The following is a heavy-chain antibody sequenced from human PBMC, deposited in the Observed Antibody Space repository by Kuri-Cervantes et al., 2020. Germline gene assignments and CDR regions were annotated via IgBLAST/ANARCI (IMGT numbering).Heavy chain of an antibody. CDR3: AREGPGTYYDFWSGYYTRRYGMDV. Sequence: GESLKISCAASGFTFSSYAMSWVRQAPGKGLEWVSAISGSGGSTYYADSVKGRFTISRDNSKNTLYLQMNSLSAEDTAVYYCAREGPGTYYDFWSGYYTRRYGMDVWGQGTTVTVSS. D-gene: IGHD3-3*01. CDR1: GFTFSSYA. J-gene: IGHJ6*02. V-gene: IGHV3-23*01. CDR2: ISGSGGST.